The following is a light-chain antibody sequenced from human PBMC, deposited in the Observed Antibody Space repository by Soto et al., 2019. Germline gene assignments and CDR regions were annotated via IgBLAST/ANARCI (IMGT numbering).Light chain of an antibody. J-gene: IGKJ2*03. CDR3: QQYGNSPRYS. Sequence: EIVLTQSPGTLSLSPGARATLSCRASQSVDSRYLAWYQQKPGQAPRLLIYAVSSRATGIPDRFSGSGSGTDFTLTISRLEPEDFAEYYCQQYGNSPRYSFGQGTKLELK. V-gene: IGKV3-20*01. CDR2: AVS. CDR1: QSVDSRY.